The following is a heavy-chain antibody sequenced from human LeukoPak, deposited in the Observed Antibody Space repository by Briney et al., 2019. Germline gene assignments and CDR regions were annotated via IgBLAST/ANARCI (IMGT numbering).Heavy chain of an antibody. J-gene: IGHJ5*02. Sequence: PSETLSLTCAVSGGSISSGGYSWSWIRQPPGKGLEWIGYIYYSGSTYYNPSLKSRVTISVDTSKNQFSLKLSSVTAADTAVYYCARDARATYYYGSGIALPEGWFDPWGQGTLVTVSS. CDR1: GGSISSGGYS. D-gene: IGHD3-10*01. CDR2: IYYSGST. V-gene: IGHV4-30-4*07. CDR3: ARDARATYYYGSGIALPEGWFDP.